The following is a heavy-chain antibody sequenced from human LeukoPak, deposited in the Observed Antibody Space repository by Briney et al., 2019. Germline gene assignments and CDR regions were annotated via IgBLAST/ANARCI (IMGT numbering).Heavy chain of an antibody. Sequence: GGSLRLSCAASGFTFSNYWMHWVRQAPGKGLVGVSRINSDGSTTTYADSVKGRFTISKDNAKNTLYLQMNSLSAEDTAVYYCARGGSYSYGPFDYWGQGTLSTVSS. CDR3: ARGGSYSYGPFDY. D-gene: IGHD5-18*01. V-gene: IGHV3-74*01. CDR2: INSDGSTT. J-gene: IGHJ4*02. CDR1: GFTFSNYW.